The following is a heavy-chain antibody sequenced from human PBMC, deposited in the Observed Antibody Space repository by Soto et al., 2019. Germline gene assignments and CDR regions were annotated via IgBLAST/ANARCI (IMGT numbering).Heavy chain of an antibody. CDR3: ARHRTGYSSSWLDY. V-gene: IGHV4-39*01. Sequence: QLQLQESGPGLVKPSETLSLTCTVSGGSISSGTYSWGWIRQPPGKGLEWIGNSYFTGNTHYNPSIIRRVTMSVDTSKSQFSLSLRSVTAADTAVYYCARHRTGYSSSWLDYWGQGTLVTVSS. J-gene: IGHJ4*02. CDR2: SYFTGNT. D-gene: IGHD6-13*01. CDR1: GGSISSGTYS.